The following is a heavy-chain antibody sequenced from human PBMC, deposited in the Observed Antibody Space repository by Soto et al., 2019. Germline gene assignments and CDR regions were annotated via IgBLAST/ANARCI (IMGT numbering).Heavy chain of an antibody. Sequence: SETVSLTCTVSGGSISSSSYYWGWIRQPPGKGLEWIGSIYYSGSTYYNPSLKSRVTISVDTSKNQFSLKLSSVTAADTAVYYCARDTVTPPYYYYYYGMDVWGQGTTVTVSS. J-gene: IGHJ6*02. CDR3: ARDTVTPPYYYYYYGMDV. V-gene: IGHV4-39*01. CDR1: GGSISSSSYY. CDR2: IYYSGST. D-gene: IGHD4-4*01.